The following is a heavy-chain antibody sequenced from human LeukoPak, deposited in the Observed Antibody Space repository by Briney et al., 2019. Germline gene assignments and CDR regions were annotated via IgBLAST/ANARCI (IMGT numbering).Heavy chain of an antibody. Sequence: GESLKTSCKGSGYSFTSHWIGWVRQMPGKGLEWMGVIYPGNSDTIYSPSFQGQVTISADKSITTAYLQWNSLTASDTAMFYCARQGGGKDTFDIWGQGTMVTVSS. J-gene: IGHJ3*02. CDR1: GYSFTSHW. V-gene: IGHV5-51*01. D-gene: IGHD3-16*01. CDR2: IYPGNSDT. CDR3: ARQGGGKDTFDI.